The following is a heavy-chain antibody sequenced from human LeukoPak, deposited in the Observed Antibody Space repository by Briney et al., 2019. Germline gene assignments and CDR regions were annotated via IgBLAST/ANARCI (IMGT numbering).Heavy chain of an antibody. D-gene: IGHD6-13*01. CDR3: AREGMAAAGCFDY. Sequence: GRSLGLSCAASGFTFDDYAMHWVRQAPGKGLEWVSGISWNSGSIGYADSVKGRFTISRDNAKNSLYLQMNSLRAEDTAVYYCAREGMAAAGCFDYWGQGTLVTVSS. CDR2: ISWNSGSI. J-gene: IGHJ4*02. CDR1: GFTFDDYA. V-gene: IGHV3-9*01.